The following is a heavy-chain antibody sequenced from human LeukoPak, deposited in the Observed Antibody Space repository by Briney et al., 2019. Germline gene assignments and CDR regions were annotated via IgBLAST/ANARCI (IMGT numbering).Heavy chain of an antibody. CDR1: GDSISGYH. V-gene: IGHV4-34*01. CDR3: ASTSAMVYFDY. J-gene: IGHJ4*02. CDR2: INHRGST. D-gene: IGHD5-18*01. Sequence: SETLSLTCTVSGDSISGYHWSWIRQPPGKGLEWIGEINHRGSTNYNPSLKSRVTISVDTSKNQFSLKLSSVTAADTAVYYCASTSAMVYFDYWGQGTLVTVSS.